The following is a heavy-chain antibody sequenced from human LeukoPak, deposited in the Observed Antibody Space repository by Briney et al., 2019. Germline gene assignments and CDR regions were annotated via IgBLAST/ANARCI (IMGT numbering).Heavy chain of an antibody. CDR1: GGSISGHY. V-gene: IGHV4-59*08. Sequence: SETLSLTCTVSGGSISGHYWSWMRQPPGKAPEWIGYVSYSGSSSYNPSLKGRVTISVDTSMNQFSLKLSSVTAADTAVYYCARHAVSYGSGSYDYWGQGTLVTVSS. CDR3: ARHAVSYGSGSYDY. J-gene: IGHJ4*02. D-gene: IGHD3-10*01. CDR2: VSYSGSS.